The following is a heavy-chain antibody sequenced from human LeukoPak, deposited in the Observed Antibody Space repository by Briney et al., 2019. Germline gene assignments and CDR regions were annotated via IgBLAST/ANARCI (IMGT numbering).Heavy chain of an antibody. J-gene: IGHJ5*02. CDR1: GYTLTELS. CDR3: AEGRSSWNNWFDP. Sequence: ASVKVSCKVSGYTLTELSMHWVRQAPGKGLEWMGGFDPEDGETIYAQKFQGRVTMTEDTSTDTAHMELSSLTSEDTAVYYCAEGRSSWNNWFDPWGQGTLVTVSS. V-gene: IGHV1-24*01. CDR2: FDPEDGET. D-gene: IGHD6-13*01.